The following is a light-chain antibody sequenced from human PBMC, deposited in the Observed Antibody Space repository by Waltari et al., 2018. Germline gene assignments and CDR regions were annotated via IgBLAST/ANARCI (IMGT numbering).Light chain of an antibody. CDR1: QSVLYRSNNYNY. V-gene: IGKV4-1*01. Sequence: DIVMTQSPDSLAVSLGERATINCKSSQSVLYRSNNYNYLAWYQQKPGQPPKPLIYWASTRESGVPDRFSGSGSGTDFTLTISSLQAEDVAVYYCQQYYSVPPTFGQGTKVEIK. CDR3: QQYYSVPPT. J-gene: IGKJ1*01. CDR2: WAS.